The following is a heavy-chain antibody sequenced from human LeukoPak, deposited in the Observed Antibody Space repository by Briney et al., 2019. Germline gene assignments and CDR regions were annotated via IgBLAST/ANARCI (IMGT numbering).Heavy chain of an antibody. Sequence: GRSLRLSCAASGFTFDDYAMHWVRQAPGKGLEWVSGISWNSGSIGYADSVKGRFTISRDNAKNSLYLQMNSLRAEDTVLYYCAKDSLRLRLGELSSYFDYWGQGTLVTVSS. J-gene: IGHJ4*02. V-gene: IGHV3-9*01. D-gene: IGHD3-16*02. CDR2: ISWNSGSI. CDR3: AKDSLRLRLGELSSYFDY. CDR1: GFTFDDYA.